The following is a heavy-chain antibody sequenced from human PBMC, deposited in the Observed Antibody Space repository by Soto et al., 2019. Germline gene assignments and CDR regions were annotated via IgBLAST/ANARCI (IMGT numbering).Heavy chain of an antibody. CDR1: GFTFSNAW. J-gene: IGHJ3*02. V-gene: IGHV3-15*01. D-gene: IGHD3-22*01. CDR2: IKSKTDGGTT. Sequence: GGSLRLSCAASGFTFSNAWMSWFRRVPGKGMEWVGRIKSKTDGGTTDYAAPVKGRFTISRDDSKNTLYLQMNSLKTEDTAVYYCTTDEITMIWSGPIWGQGTMVTVSS. CDR3: TTDEITMIWSGPI.